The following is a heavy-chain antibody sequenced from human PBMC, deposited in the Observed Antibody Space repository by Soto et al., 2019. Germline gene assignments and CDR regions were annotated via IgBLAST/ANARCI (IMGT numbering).Heavy chain of an antibody. D-gene: IGHD4-4*01. Sequence: RGSLILSCAASGFTFSSYGMHWVRQAPGKGLEWVAVIWYDGSNKYYADSVKGRFTISRDNSKNTLSLQMNSLRADDTAVYYCARDTATTVIDYYYGMDVWGQGTTVTVSS. CDR2: IWYDGSNK. J-gene: IGHJ6*02. CDR1: GFTFSSYG. CDR3: ARDTATTVIDYYYGMDV. V-gene: IGHV3-33*01.